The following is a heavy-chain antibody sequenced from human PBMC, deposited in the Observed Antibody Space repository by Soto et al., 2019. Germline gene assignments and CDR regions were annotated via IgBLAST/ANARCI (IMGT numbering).Heavy chain of an antibody. J-gene: IGHJ6*02. D-gene: IGHD3-10*01. Sequence: SETLALTCADSAGSISTTNWYVWVRQPPGMGLEWIGEIYHTGTTTYNPSLKSRVTMSVDTSKNQFSLRLSFVTAADTAVYYCATSSGSAYGLDVWGPGATVTVSS. CDR3: ATSSGSAYGLDV. CDR2: IYHTGTT. CDR1: AGSISTTNW. V-gene: IGHV4-4*02.